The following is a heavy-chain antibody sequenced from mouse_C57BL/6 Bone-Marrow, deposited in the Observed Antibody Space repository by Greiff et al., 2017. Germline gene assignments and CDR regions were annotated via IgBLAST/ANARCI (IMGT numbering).Heavy chain of an antibody. V-gene: IGHV1-75*01. CDR3: ARIGYYSSFYYYAMDY. D-gene: IGHD1-1*01. J-gene: IGHJ4*01. CDR2: IFPGSGST. CDR1: GYTFTDYY. Sequence: QVQLKQSGPELVKPGASVKISCKASGYTFTDYYINWVKQRPGQGLEWIGWIFPGSGSTYYNEKFKGKATLTVDKSSSTAYMLLSSLASEDSAFYFCARIGYYSSFYYYAMDYWGQGTSVTVSS.